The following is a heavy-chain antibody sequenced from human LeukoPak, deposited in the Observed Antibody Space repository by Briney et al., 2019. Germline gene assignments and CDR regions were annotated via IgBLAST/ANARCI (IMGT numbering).Heavy chain of an antibody. D-gene: IGHD7-27*01. V-gene: IGHV1-8*01. CDR2: MSPSSGHT. Sequence: ASVNVSCKASGDTFTNYDINWVRQATGQGLEWMGWMSPSSGHTGYAQKFQGRVTMTRSTSISTAYMGLSSLRSEDTAVYYCARGPPNWGFDYWGQGTLVTVPS. CDR1: GDTFTNYD. CDR3: ARGPPNWGFDY. J-gene: IGHJ4*02.